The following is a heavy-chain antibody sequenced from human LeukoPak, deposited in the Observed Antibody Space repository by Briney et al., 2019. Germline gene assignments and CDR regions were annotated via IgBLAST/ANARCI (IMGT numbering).Heavy chain of an antibody. CDR3: AKESRDYYDRGAQFSDY. CDR2: ISGSGGST. CDR1: GFTFSSYA. V-gene: IGHV3-23*01. Sequence: GGSLRLSCAASGFTFSSYAMSWVRQAPGKGLEWVSAISGSGGSTYYADSVKGRFTISRDNSKNTLYLQMNSLRAEDTAVYYCAKESRDYYDRGAQFSDYWGQGTLVTVSS. D-gene: IGHD3-22*01. J-gene: IGHJ4*02.